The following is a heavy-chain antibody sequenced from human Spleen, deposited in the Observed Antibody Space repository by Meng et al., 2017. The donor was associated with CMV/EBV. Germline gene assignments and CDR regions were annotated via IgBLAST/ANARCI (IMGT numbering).Heavy chain of an antibody. Sequence: SVKVSCKASGGTFSSYAISWVRQAPGQGLEWMGGLIPIFGTANYAQKFQGRVTITTDESTSTAYMELSSLRSEDTAVYYCARGVGNLPTYYYYGMDVWGQGTTVTVSS. CDR3: ARGVGNLPTYYYYGMDV. V-gene: IGHV1-69*05. CDR2: LIPIFGTA. CDR1: GGTFSSYA. D-gene: IGHD4-23*01. J-gene: IGHJ6*02.